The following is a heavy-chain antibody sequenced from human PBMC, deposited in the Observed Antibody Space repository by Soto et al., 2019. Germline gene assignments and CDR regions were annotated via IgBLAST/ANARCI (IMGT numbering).Heavy chain of an antibody. Sequence: SVKVSCKASGGTFSSYAISWVRQAPGQGLEWMGGIIPIFGTANYAQKFQGRVTITADKSTSTAYMELSSVRSEDTAVYYCGATYYDFWSAPTAPLKWFDPCGQGTLVTVCS. CDR3: GATYYDFWSAPTAPLKWFDP. CDR1: GGTFSSYA. V-gene: IGHV1-69*06. J-gene: IGHJ5*02. CDR2: IIPIFGTA. D-gene: IGHD3-3*01.